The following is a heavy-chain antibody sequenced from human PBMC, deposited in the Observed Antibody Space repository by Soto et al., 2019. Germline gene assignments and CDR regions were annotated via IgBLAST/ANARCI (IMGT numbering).Heavy chain of an antibody. D-gene: IGHD2-15*01. CDR1: GGSIRSSNW. J-gene: IGHJ3*02. V-gene: IGHV4-4*02. CDR3: ATVHGLGGWWDAFDI. Sequence: QVQLQQSGPGLVKPSGTLSLTCAVSGGSIRSSNWWSWVRQPPRKGLEWFGEIYHSGSTNYNPSLQSRVIISVDKSKNQFSLRLSGVTAADTAVYYCATVHGLGGWWDAFDIWGQGTMVTVSS. CDR2: IYHSGST.